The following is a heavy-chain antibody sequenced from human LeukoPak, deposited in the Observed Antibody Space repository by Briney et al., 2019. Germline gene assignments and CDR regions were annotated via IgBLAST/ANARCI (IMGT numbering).Heavy chain of an antibody. CDR3: AKGGPRSSSPLDY. V-gene: IGHV3-11*04. D-gene: IGHD6-13*01. CDR2: ISSNGRTR. J-gene: IGHJ4*02. Sequence: GGSLRLSCAASGVTFHEYYMSWVRQAPGKGLEWVSYISSNGRTRDYADSVKGRFTISRDNSKNTLYLQMNSLRAEDTAVYYCAKGGPRSSSPLDYWGQGTLVTVSS. CDR1: GVTFHEYY.